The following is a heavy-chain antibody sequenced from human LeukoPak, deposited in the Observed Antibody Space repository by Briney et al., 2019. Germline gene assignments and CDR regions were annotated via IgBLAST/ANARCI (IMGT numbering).Heavy chain of an antibody. Sequence: GGSLRLSCAASGFTFSSYSMNWVRQAPGKGLEWVSSISSSSSDIYYADSLKGLFTISRENPKNSLYLQMNSLRAEDTAVYYCARDKQPYDSSGDLGYWGQGTLITVSS. D-gene: IGHD3-22*01. J-gene: IGHJ4*02. V-gene: IGHV3-21*01. CDR1: GFTFSSYS. CDR2: ISSSSSDI. CDR3: ARDKQPYDSSGDLGY.